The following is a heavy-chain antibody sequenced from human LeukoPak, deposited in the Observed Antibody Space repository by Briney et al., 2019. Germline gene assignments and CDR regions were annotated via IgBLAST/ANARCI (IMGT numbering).Heavy chain of an antibody. D-gene: IGHD3-22*01. V-gene: IGHV1-69*06. CDR1: GGTFSSYA. CDR2: IIPIFGTA. CDR3: ARDRQYYYDSSGQGY. Sequence: GASVKVSFKASGGTFSSYAISWVRQAPGQGLEWMGRIIPIFGTANYAQKFQGRVTITADKSTSTAYMELSSLRSEDTAVYYCARDRQYYYDSSGQGYWGQGTLVTVSS. J-gene: IGHJ4*02.